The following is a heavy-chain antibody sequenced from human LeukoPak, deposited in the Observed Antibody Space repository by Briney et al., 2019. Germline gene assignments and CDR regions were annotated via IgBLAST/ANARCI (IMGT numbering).Heavy chain of an antibody. Sequence: SETLSLTCTVSGYSISRGYSWGWIRQPPGKGLEWIGNIYHSGSTNYNPSLKSRVTISVDTSKNQFSLKLSSVTAADTAVYYCAREDYYDSSRVDPWGQGTLVTVSS. CDR2: IYHSGST. CDR3: AREDYYDSSRVDP. J-gene: IGHJ5*02. CDR1: GYSISRGYS. V-gene: IGHV4-38-2*02. D-gene: IGHD3-22*01.